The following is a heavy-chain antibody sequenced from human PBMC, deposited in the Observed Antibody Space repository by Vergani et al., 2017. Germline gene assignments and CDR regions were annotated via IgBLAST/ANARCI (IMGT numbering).Heavy chain of an antibody. CDR3: ARGRDDYVWGSYRYYYYYYMDV. CDR2: IYTSGST. J-gene: IGHJ6*03. CDR1: GGSLSSYY. D-gene: IGHD3-16*02. Sequence: QVQLQESGPGLVKPSETLSLTCTVSGGSLSSYYWSWIRQPAGKGLEWIGRIYTSGSTNYNPSLKSRVTMSVDTSKNQFSLRLSSVTAADTAVYYCARGRDDYVWGSYRYYYYYYMDVWGKGTTVTVSS. V-gene: IGHV4-4*07.